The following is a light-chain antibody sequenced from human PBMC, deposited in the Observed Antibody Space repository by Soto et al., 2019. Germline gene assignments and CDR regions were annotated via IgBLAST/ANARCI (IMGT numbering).Light chain of an antibody. CDR2: GAS. CDR3: QQYNNWLT. CDR1: QSVSSN. Sequence: EIVMTQSPATLSVSPGERATLSCRASQSVSSNLAWYQQRPGQAPRLLIYGASSRATGIPARFSGSGSGTACTLTISSLQSEDFAVYYCQQYNNWLTFGGGTKVEIK. V-gene: IGKV3-15*01. J-gene: IGKJ4*02.